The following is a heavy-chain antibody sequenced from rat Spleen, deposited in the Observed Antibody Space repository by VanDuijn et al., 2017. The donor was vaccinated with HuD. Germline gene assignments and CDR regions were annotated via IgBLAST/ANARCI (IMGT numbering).Heavy chain of an antibody. Sequence: EVQLVESDGGLVQPGRSLKLSCAASGFTLSDHFMAWVRQAPTKGLEWVASINPGGFNTYYRDSVKGRFTVSRDNAKSTLYLQMDSLRSEDTATYYCARRYDFDYWGQGVMVTVSS. CDR3: ARRYDFDY. V-gene: IGHV5-25*01. D-gene: IGHD1-11*01. J-gene: IGHJ2*01. CDR1: GFTLSDHF. CDR2: INPGGFNT.